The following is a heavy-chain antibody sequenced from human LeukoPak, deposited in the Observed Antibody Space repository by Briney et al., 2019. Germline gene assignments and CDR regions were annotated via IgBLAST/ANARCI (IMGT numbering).Heavy chain of an antibody. Sequence: GGSLRLSCAASGFTFSSYAMHWVRQAPGKGLEYVSAISSNGGSTYYANSVKGRFTISRDNSKNTLYLQMNSLRAEDTAVYYCAKARSGIAAAGTNYWGRGTLVTVSS. D-gene: IGHD6-13*01. V-gene: IGHV3-64*01. CDR1: GFTFSSYA. CDR3: AKARSGIAAAGTNY. CDR2: ISSNGGST. J-gene: IGHJ4*02.